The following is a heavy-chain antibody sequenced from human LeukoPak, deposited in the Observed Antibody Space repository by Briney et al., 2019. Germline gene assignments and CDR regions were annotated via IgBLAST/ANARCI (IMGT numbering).Heavy chain of an antibody. Sequence: ASVPVSCKAYGGIFSRYAISGVRQAPGKGLDWMGGMLPMFGTASYAQKFQGRVTITADESTNTAYMEPNSLRSDDTAVYYCARDGSAYWGQGTLVTVSS. CDR2: MLPMFGTA. J-gene: IGHJ4*02. CDR1: GGIFSRYA. CDR3: ARDGSAY. V-gene: IGHV1-69*13. D-gene: IGHD3-10*01.